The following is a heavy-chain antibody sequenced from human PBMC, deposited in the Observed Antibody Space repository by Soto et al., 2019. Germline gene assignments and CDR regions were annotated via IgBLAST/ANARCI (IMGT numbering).Heavy chain of an antibody. V-gene: IGHV3-11*01. Sequence: PGGSLRLSCAASGFTFSSYGMSWIRQAPGKGLEWVSYISSSGSTIYYADSVKGRFTISRDNAKNSLYLQMNSLRAEDTAVYYCARDSPNGYSSSWPTNDAFDIWGQGTMVTVSS. CDR2: ISSSGSTI. J-gene: IGHJ3*02. CDR1: GFTFSSYG. D-gene: IGHD6-13*01. CDR3: ARDSPNGYSSSWPTNDAFDI.